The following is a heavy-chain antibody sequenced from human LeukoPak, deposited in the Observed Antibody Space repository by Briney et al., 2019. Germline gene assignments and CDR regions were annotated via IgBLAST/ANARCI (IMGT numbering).Heavy chain of an antibody. D-gene: IGHD3-10*01. CDR1: GGSISSYY. CDR2: IYYSGST. J-gene: IGHJ4*02. CDR3: ARRAVRGNNYFDY. Sequence: SGTLSLTCTVSGGSISSYYWSWIRQPPGKGLEWIGYIYYSGSTNYNPSLKSRVTISVDTSKNQFSLKLSSVAAADTAVYYCARRAVRGNNYFDYWGQGTLVTVSS. V-gene: IGHV4-59*08.